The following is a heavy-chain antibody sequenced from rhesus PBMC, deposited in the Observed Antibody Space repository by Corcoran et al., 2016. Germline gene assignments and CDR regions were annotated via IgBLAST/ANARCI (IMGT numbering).Heavy chain of an antibody. J-gene: IGHJ4*01. D-gene: IGHD3-3*01. CDR3: ARDRRWYYNIWTGENYFDY. Sequence: QVQLQESGPGVVKPSETLSITCAVSGGSISDSYRWSWIRQPPGKGLEWIWYIYGSSTSTNYNPSLKGRVPISKDTSKYQVSWKLSCVTAADTAVYYCARDRRWYYNIWTGENYFDYWGQGVLVTVSS. CDR1: GGSISDSYR. V-gene: IGHV4S10*01. CDR2: IYGSSTST.